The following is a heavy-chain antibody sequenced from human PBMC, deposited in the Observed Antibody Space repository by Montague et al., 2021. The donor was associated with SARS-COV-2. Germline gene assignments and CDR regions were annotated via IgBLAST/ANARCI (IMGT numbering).Heavy chain of an antibody. CDR1: GDSVVELRRR. J-gene: IGHJ6*02. CDR2: ILHRNKRYN. D-gene: IGHD1-1*01. Sequence: CAISGDSVVELRRRSEGHTSELQTHEQWVCSILHRNKRYNDYAVSVRCRGTINPDTSKNQFSLQLNSVTPEDTAIYYCTSGREGNYNVMDVWGQGTTVTVSS. CDR3: TSGREGNYNVMDV. V-gene: IGHV6-1*01.